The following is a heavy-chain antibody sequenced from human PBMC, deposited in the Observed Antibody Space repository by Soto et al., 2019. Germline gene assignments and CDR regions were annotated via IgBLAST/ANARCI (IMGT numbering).Heavy chain of an antibody. CDR2: IYWDNDK. CDR3: AHRPHYYYGMDV. Sequence: QITLKESGPTLVKPTQTLTLTCTFSGVSLSTSGVGVGWIRQPPGKALEWLALIYWDNDKRYSPSLKSRLTIPKDTSKNQVVLTMTNMDPVDTATYYCAHRPHYYYGMDVWGQGTTVTVSS. CDR1: GVSLSTSGVG. V-gene: IGHV2-5*02. J-gene: IGHJ6*02.